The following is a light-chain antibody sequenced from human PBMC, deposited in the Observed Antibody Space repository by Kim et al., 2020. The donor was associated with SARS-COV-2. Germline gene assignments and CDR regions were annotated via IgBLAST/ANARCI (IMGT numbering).Light chain of an antibody. J-gene: IGLJ3*02. V-gene: IGLV2-14*04. CDR2: NVT. Sequence: GQTITISCSGTISDVGDHEHVAWFQPHAGKAPRPIIYNVTRRPSGVSSRFSGSKSDNTASLAISGLQADDEADYYCISYTSSGTWVFGGGTQLTVL. CDR3: ISYTSSGTWV. CDR1: ISDVGDHEH.